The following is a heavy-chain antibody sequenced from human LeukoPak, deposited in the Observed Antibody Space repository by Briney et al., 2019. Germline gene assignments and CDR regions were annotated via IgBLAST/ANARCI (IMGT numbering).Heavy chain of an antibody. J-gene: IGHJ4*02. CDR1: GGSISSYY. V-gene: IGHV4-4*07. CDR3: ARVVGIQLWLRFDY. Sequence: SETLSLTCTVSGGSISSYYWSWIRQPAGKGLEWIGRIYTSGSTNYNPSLKSRVTMSVDTSKNQFSLKLSSVTATDTAVYYCARVVGIQLWLRFDYWGQGTLVTVSS. D-gene: IGHD5-18*01. CDR2: IYTSGST.